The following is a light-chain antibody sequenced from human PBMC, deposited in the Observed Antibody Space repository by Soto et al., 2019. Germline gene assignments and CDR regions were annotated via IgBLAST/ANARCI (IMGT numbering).Light chain of an antibody. CDR2: AAS. J-gene: IGKJ1*01. Sequence: DIQMTQSPSSLSASVGDRVTIICRASQSISSYLNWYQQKPGKAPKLLIYAASSLQSGVPSRFSGSGSGTEFTLTISSLQPDDFATYYCQQYNSYLFGQGTKV. CDR1: QSISSY. CDR3: QQYNSYL. V-gene: IGKV1-39*01.